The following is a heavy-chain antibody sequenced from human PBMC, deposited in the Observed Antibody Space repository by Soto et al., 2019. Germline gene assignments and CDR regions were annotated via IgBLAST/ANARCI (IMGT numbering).Heavy chain of an antibody. J-gene: IGHJ4*02. V-gene: IGHV3-7*04. D-gene: IGHD3-10*01. CDR1: GFTFSSYW. CDR2: IKEDGSEG. Sequence: EVELVESGGGLVQPGGSLRLSCAASGFTFSSYWMSWVRQAPGKGLEWVANIKEDGSEGYYVDSVKGRFTISRDNAMNSLYLQMNGLRAEDTAVYYCARATGADKEDYWGQGTLVTVSS. CDR3: ARATGADKEDY.